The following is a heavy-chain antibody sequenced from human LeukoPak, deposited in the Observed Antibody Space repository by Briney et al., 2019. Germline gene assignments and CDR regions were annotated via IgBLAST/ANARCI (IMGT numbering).Heavy chain of an antibody. CDR2: ISAYNGNT. J-gene: IGHJ4*02. D-gene: IGHD3-9*01. V-gene: IGHV1-18*01. Sequence: ASVKVSCKASGYTFTSYGISWVRQAPGQGLEWVGWISAYNGNTNYAQKLQGRVTMTTDTSTSTAYMELRGLRSDDTAVYYSSRDYDIEAGYPYYSDYCGQGALGTVSS. CDR1: GYTFTSYG. CDR3: SRDYDIEAGYPYYSDY.